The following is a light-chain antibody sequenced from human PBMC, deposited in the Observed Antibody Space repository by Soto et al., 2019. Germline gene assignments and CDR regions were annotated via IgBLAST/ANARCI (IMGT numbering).Light chain of an antibody. V-gene: IGKV3-15*01. CDR3: HQHNNWPLT. CDR2: AAS. CDR1: QNVNNY. J-gene: IGKJ4*01. Sequence: EIVMTQSPGTLSVSPGERATLSCRASQNVNNYLAWYQQKPGQAPRLLIYAASTRATGIPARFSGSGSGTEFTLTISSLQSEDFAVYYCHQHNNWPLTFGGGIKVEIK.